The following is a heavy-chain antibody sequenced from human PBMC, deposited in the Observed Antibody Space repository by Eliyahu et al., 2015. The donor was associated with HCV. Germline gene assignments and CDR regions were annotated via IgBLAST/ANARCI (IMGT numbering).Heavy chain of an antibody. CDR2: IKEDGSEK. D-gene: IGHD6-6*01. J-gene: IGHJ4*02. CDR1: GFTFSSYW. V-gene: IGHV3-7*01. CDR3: ARDLYTSSPHSY. Sequence: EVQLVESGGGLVQPGGSLRLSCAASGFTFSSYWMTWVRQAPGKGLEWVANIKEDGSEKYYVDSVKGRFTISRDNAKNSLYLQMNGLRGEDTAVYYCARDLYTSSPHSYWGQGTLVTVSS.